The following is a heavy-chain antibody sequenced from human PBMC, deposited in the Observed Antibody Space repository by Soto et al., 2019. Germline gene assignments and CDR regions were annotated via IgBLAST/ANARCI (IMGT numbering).Heavy chain of an antibody. CDR3: VRENYYYGMDV. CDR1: GFDASVNF. Sequence: EVQLEESGGTWVQPGGSLRLSCAASGFDASVNFMTWVRQAPGKGLEWVSAINNAYSTFYADSVKGRFTISRDNSKNTVYLQVSSLRVEATAMYYCVRENYYYGMDVWGQGTAVTVSS. J-gene: IGHJ6*02. CDR2: INNAYST. V-gene: IGHV3-66*01.